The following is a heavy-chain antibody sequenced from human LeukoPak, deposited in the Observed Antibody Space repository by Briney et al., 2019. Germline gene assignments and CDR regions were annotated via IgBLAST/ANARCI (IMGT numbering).Heavy chain of an antibody. Sequence: ASVKVSCKASGYTFTSYGISWVRQAPGQGLEWMGWISAYNGNTNYAQKLQGRVTMTTDTSTSTAYMELRSLRSDDTAVYYCARDYSGYDDNWFDPWGQGTLVTVSP. J-gene: IGHJ5*02. CDR3: ARDYSGYDDNWFDP. D-gene: IGHD5-12*01. V-gene: IGHV1-18*01. CDR2: ISAYNGNT. CDR1: GYTFTSYG.